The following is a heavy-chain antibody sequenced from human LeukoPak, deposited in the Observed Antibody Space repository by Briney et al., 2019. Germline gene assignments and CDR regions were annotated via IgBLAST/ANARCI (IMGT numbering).Heavy chain of an antibody. D-gene: IGHD4-17*01. CDR2: IWYDGSNK. V-gene: IGHV3-33*01. CDR3: ATHYGAFPGGYFDY. CDR1: GFTFSTYA. Sequence: GGSLRLSCAASGFTFSTYAMHWVRQAPGKGLEWVAVIWYDGSNKYYADSVKGRFTISKDNAKNTLYLQMNSLRAEDTAVYYCATHYGAFPGGYFDYWGQGTLVTVSS. J-gene: IGHJ4*02.